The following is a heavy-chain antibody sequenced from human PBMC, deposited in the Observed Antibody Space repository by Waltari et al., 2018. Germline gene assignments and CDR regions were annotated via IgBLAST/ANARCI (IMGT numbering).Heavy chain of an antibody. CDR1: GYSCTGDY. D-gene: IGHD3-3*01. CDR3: ARGGVSYYDFWTGYYPYMDV. V-gene: IGHV1-2*02. CDR2: INPNSAGT. J-gene: IGHJ6*03. Sequence: QEQLVQSGAEVRKPGASVKGCCKATGYSCTGDYIPRVRRAPGQRLEWVGWINPNSAGTDYAQKFQGRVTMTRDTSSHTVYMELSRLTSDDSAVYYCARGGVSYYDFWTGYYPYMDVWGKGTTVTISS.